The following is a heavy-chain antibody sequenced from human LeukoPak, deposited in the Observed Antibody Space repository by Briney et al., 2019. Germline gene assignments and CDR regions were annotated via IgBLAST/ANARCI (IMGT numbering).Heavy chain of an antibody. Sequence: ASVKVSCKVSGYTLTELSMHWVRQAPGKGLEWMGGFDPEDGETIYAQKFQGRVTMTEDTSTDTAYMELSSLRSEDTAVYYCATGVEEDSSGYISEYFQHWGLGTLVTVSS. V-gene: IGHV1-24*01. CDR2: FDPEDGET. CDR1: GYTLTELS. J-gene: IGHJ1*01. CDR3: ATGVEEDSSGYISEYFQH. D-gene: IGHD3-22*01.